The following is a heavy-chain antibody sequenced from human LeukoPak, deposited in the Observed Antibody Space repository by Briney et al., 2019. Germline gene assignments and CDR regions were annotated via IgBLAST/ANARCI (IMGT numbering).Heavy chain of an antibody. CDR1: VGSISSYY. V-gene: IGHV4-59*01. CDR2: IYYSGST. Sequence: PSETLSLTCTVSVGSISSYYWSWIRQPPARGLEWIGYIYYSGSTNYNPSLKSRVTISIDTSKNQFSLKLSSVTAADTAMYYCASHYGSGFDYWGQGTLVTVSS. CDR3: ASHYGSGFDY. D-gene: IGHD3-10*01. J-gene: IGHJ4*02.